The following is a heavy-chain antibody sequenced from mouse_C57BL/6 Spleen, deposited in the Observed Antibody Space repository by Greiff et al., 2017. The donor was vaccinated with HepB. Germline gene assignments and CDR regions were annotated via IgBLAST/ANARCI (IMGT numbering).Heavy chain of an antibody. V-gene: IGHV14-3*01. CDR1: GFNIKDYY. Sequence: VQLQQSGAELVRPGASVKLSCTASGFNIKDYYMHWVKQRPEQGLEWIGRIDPANGNTKYAPKFQGKATITADTSSNTAYLQLSSLTSEDTAIYYCARSDPFDYWGQGTTLTVSS. CDR2: IDPANGNT. CDR3: ARSDPFDY. J-gene: IGHJ2*01.